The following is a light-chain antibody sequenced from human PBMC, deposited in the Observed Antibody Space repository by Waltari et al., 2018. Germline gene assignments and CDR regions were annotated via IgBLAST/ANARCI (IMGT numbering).Light chain of an antibody. CDR3: QQWDKWPLT. CDR2: NGF. V-gene: IGKV3-15*01. CDR1: QSVRTN. Sequence: ILMTPSPATLYVSPGDRVTLACRASQSVRTNVAWYQHKPGQAPRLLIVNGFTRATEIPARFSASGSGAEFTLTISSLQSEDFAVYFCQQWDKWPLTFGQGT. J-gene: IGKJ2*01.